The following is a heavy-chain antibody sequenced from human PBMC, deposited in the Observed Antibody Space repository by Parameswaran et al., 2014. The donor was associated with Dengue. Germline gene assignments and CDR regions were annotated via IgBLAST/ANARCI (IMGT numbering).Heavy chain of an antibody. CDR1: GGSFSGYY. D-gene: IGHD3-10*01. CDR2: INHSGST. Sequence: ASETLSLTCAVYGGSFSGYYWSWIRQPPGKGLEWIGEINHSGSTNYNPSLKSRVTISVDTSKNQFSLKLSSVTAADTAVYYCARGWGSAMVRGVIHYYYGMDVWA. V-gene: IGHV4-34*01. J-gene: IGHJ6*04. CDR3: ARGWGSAMVRGVIHYYYGMDV.